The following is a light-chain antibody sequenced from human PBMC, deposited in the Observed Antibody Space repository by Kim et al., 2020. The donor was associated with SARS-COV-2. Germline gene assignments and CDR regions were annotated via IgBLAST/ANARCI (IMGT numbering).Light chain of an antibody. J-gene: IGKJ2*01. CDR2: GAF. CDR3: HQYNDWPPGDT. V-gene: IGKV3-15*01. CDR1: QSVSNN. Sequence: EIVMTQSPATLSVSPGERVTLSCRASQSVSNNLAWYQHKPGQPPRLVIHGAFTRATGIPDRFSGSGSGTDFTLTVGGLQSEDFAVYYCHQYNDWPPGDTFGQGTKLEI.